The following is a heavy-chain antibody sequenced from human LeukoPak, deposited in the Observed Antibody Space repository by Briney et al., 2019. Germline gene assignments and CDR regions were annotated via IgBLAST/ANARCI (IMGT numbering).Heavy chain of an antibody. CDR1: GYTFTSYG. J-gene: IGHJ4*02. V-gene: IGHV1-18*01. Sequence: ASVKVSCKASGYTFTSYGISWVRQAPGQGLEWMGWISAYNGNTNYVQKLQGRVTMTTDTSTSTAYMELRSLRSDDTAVYYCAREGKNSDRDKFDYWGQGTLVTVSS. CDR3: AREGKNSDRDKFDY. D-gene: IGHD2-21*02. CDR2: ISAYNGNT.